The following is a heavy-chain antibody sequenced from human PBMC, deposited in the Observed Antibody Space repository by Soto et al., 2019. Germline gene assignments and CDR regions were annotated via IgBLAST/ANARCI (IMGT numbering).Heavy chain of an antibody. D-gene: IGHD1-26*01. V-gene: IGHV3-23*01. J-gene: IGHJ4*02. Sequence: GGSLRLSWAASGFSFRSYAMKWVRQAPGKGVEWVSSINEDGDDTYYAKSGRGRFTISRDNSKNTLNLQMNSLRAEDTAIYYCAKPLAHGIVRGTGIDSWGQGTLVTVSS. CDR3: AKPLAHGIVRGTGIDS. CDR2: INEDGDDT. CDR1: GFSFRSYA.